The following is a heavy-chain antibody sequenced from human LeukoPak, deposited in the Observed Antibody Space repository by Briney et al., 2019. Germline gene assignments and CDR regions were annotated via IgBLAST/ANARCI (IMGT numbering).Heavy chain of an antibody. CDR2: ISGSGGST. CDR3: AKDGRIVGATYYDY. D-gene: IGHD1-26*01. V-gene: IGHV3-23*01. J-gene: IGHJ4*02. Sequence: GGSLRLSCAASGFTFTNYAMSWVRQAPGKGLEWVSHISGSGGSTYYADSVKGRFTISRDNSKNTVYLQMNSLRAEDTAVYYCAKDGRIVGATYYDYWGQGTLVAVSS. CDR1: GFTFTNYA.